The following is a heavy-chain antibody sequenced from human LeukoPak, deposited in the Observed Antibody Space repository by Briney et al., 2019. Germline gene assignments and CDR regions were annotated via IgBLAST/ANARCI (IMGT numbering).Heavy chain of an antibody. CDR3: ARGSYPSWYNGEFDY. D-gene: IGHD3-16*02. CDR2: IYYSGST. Sequence: PSETLSLTCTVSGGSISTSSYYWGWIRQPPGKGLEWIGNIYYSGSTYYNPSLKSRVTISVDTSKNQFSLRLTSVTAADTAVYYCARGSYPSWYNGEFDYWGQGTLVPVSS. CDR1: GGSISTSSYY. J-gene: IGHJ4*02. V-gene: IGHV4-39*07.